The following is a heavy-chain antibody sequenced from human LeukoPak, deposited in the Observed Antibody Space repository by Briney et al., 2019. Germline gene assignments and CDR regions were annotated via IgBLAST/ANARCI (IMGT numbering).Heavy chain of an antibody. Sequence: GGSLRLSCAASGLTFSSYWMHWVRQAPGKGLVWVSRINRDGSITSYGDSVKGRFTISRDNAKNTLYLQMSSLRAEDTAVYYCAKENYYGMDAWGQGTTVTDSS. J-gene: IGHJ6*02. CDR2: INRDGSIT. V-gene: IGHV3-74*01. CDR3: AKENYYGMDA. CDR1: GLTFSSYW.